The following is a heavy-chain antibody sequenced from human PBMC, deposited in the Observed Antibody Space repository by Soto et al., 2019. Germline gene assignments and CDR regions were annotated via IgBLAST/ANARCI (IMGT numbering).Heavy chain of an antibody. V-gene: IGHV3-23*01. CDR2: VSGGGAST. Sequence: LSLSCAATGFSFAGYALTWVRQAPGKGLEWLSAVSGGGASTYYADSVRGRFSISRDVSGNMIYLQLNRLTAGDTATYYCAKTQTFNGYYGGFDAWGQGTRVTVSS. J-gene: IGHJ4*02. CDR1: GFSFAGYA. D-gene: IGHD3-3*01. CDR3: AKTQTFNGYYGGFDA.